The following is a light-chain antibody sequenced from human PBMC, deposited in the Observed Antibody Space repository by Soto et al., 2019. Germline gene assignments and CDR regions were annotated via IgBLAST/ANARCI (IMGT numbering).Light chain of an antibody. CDR3: TSYTGSSTPYV. CDR1: SSDVGGYNY. V-gene: IGLV2-14*01. Sequence: QSARTQPASVSGSPGQSITDSCTGTSSDVGGYNYVSWYQQHPGKAPKLMIYEVSNRPSGVSNRFSGSKSGNTASLTISGLQAEDEADYYCTSYTGSSTPYVFGTATKLTVL. CDR2: EVS. J-gene: IGLJ1*01.